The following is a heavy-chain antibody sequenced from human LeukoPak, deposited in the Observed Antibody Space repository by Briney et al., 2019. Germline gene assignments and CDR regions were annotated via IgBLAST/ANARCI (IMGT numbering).Heavy chain of an antibody. Sequence: GGSLRLSCAASGFTFNNYNMHWVRQAPGKGLEWVSSISSSSSYIYYADSVKGRFTISRDNAKNSLYLQMNSLRAEDTAVYYCASHYGDLTFDYWGQGTLVTVSS. V-gene: IGHV3-21*01. J-gene: IGHJ4*02. CDR3: ASHYGDLTFDY. CDR2: ISSSSSYI. D-gene: IGHD4-17*01. CDR1: GFTFNNYN.